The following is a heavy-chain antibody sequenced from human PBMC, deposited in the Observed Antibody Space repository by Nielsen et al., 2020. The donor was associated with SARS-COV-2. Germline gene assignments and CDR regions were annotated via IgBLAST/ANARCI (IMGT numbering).Heavy chain of an antibody. Sequence: GGSLRLSCVASGFTFSSYALSWVRQGRGKGLEWVSRISSSGVTTYYADSVKGRFTITRDNSKNTVFLQMNSLRVEDTAKYYGAKGRYSYDYWGQGTLVTVSS. V-gene: IGHV3-23*01. CDR1: GFTFSSYA. J-gene: IGHJ4*02. CDR3: AKGRYSYDY. D-gene: IGHD5-18*01. CDR2: ISSSGVTT.